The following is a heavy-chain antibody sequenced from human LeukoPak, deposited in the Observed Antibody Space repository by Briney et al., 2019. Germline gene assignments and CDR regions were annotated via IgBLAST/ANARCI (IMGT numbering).Heavy chain of an antibody. V-gene: IGHV1-2*02. CDR2: INPNSGGT. J-gene: IGHJ5*02. D-gene: IGHD3-10*01. Sequence: ASVKVSFQSSGYTFTGYYMHWVRQAPGQGIEWMGWINPNSGGTNYAQKFQGRVTMTRDTSISTAYMELSRLRSDDTAVYYCARGSLRGFGELLENWFDPWGQGTLVTVSS. CDR1: GYTFTGYY. CDR3: ARGSLRGFGELLENWFDP.